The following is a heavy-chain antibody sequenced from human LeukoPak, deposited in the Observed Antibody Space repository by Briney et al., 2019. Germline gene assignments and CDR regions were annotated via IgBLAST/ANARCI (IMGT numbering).Heavy chain of an antibody. V-gene: IGHV1-18*01. J-gene: IGHJ2*01. CDR3: ARDRYGDYPWYFDL. CDR2: ISAYNGNT. D-gene: IGHD4-17*01. CDR1: GYTFTSYG. Sequence: ASVKVSCKASGYTFTSYGSSWVRQAPGQGLEWMGWISAYNGNTNYAQKLQGRVTMTTDTSTSTAYMELRSLRSDDTAVYYCARDRYGDYPWYFDLWGRGTLVTVSS.